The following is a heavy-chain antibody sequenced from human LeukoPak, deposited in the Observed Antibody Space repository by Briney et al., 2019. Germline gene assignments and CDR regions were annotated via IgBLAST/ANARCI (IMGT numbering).Heavy chain of an antibody. D-gene: IGHD3-22*01. J-gene: IGHJ4*02. CDR3: TTDPSMIVVKRDY. V-gene: IGHV3-15*01. CDR1: GFTFSNAW. CDR2: IKSKTDGGTT. Sequence: PGGSLRLSCAASGFTFSNAWMSWVRQAPGKGLEWVGRIKSKTDGGTTDYAAPVKGRFTISRDDSKNTLYLQMNSLKTEDTAVYYCTTDPSMIVVKRDYWGQGTLVTVSS.